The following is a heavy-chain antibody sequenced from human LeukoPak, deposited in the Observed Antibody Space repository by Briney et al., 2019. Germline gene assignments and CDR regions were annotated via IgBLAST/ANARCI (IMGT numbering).Heavy chain of an antibody. CDR2: VYYTGST. J-gene: IGHJ4*02. D-gene: IGHD6-6*01. CDR3: ARHFAYSSSSYFDY. V-gene: IGHV4-59*08. CDR1: GGSVSNYY. Sequence: SETLSLTCSVFGGSVSNYYWSWIRQPPGKGLEWIGYVYYTGSTNYNPSLKSRVTMFEDKSKNQFSLRLYSVTVADTAVYYCARHFAYSSSSYFDYWGQGSLVTVSS.